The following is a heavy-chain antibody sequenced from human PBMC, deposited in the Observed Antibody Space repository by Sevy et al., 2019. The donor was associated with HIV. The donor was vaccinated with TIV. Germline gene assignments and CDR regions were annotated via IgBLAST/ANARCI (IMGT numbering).Heavy chain of an antibody. J-gene: IGHJ3*02. CDR1: GFTFSNAW. Sequence: GGSLRLSCAASGFTFSNAWMSWVRHAPGKGLEWVGRIKSKTDGGTTDYAAPVKGRFTISRDDSKNTLYLQMNSLKTEDTAVYYCTTPSRSIVGAPDAFDIWGQGTMVTVSS. CDR3: TTPSRSIVGAPDAFDI. V-gene: IGHV3-15*01. D-gene: IGHD1-26*01. CDR2: IKSKTDGGTT.